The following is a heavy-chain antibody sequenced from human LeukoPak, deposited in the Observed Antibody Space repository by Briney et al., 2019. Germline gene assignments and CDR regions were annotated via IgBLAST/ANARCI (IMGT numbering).Heavy chain of an antibody. CDR3: ARDLGLGTPVTLTIP. Sequence: GGSLRLSCAASGFTFSSYSMNWVRQAPGKGLEWVSSISSSSSYIYYADSVKGRFTISRDNAKNSLYLQMNSLRAEDTAVYYCARDLGLGTPVTLTIPWGQGTLVTVSS. D-gene: IGHD3-9*01. V-gene: IGHV3-21*01. CDR1: GFTFSSYS. J-gene: IGHJ5*02. CDR2: ISSSSSYI.